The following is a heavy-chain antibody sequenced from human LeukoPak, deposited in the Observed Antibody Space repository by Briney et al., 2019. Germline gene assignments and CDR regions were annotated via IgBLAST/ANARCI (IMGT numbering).Heavy chain of an antibody. Sequence: PSQTLSLTCTVSGGSISSGGYYWSWIRLHPGKGLEWIGYIYYSGSTYYNPSLKSRVTISVDTSKNQFSLKLSSVTAADTAVYYCARAASRYSSSWYWFDPWGQGTLVTVSS. D-gene: IGHD6-13*01. CDR1: GGSISSGGYY. J-gene: IGHJ5*02. V-gene: IGHV4-31*03. CDR3: ARAASRYSSSWYWFDP. CDR2: IYYSGST.